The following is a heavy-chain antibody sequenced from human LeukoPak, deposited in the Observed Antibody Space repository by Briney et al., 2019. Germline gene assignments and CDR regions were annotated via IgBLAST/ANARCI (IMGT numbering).Heavy chain of an antibody. V-gene: IGHV3-53*01. CDR3: ARAVPIGTGWDAFDV. J-gene: IGHJ3*01. Sequence: GGSLRLSCSASGFTVSSNYMSWDRQAPGKGLEWVSVIYSGGSTYYADSVKGRFTISRDNPKNTVYLQMNSLRAEDTAVYFCARAVPIGTGWDAFDVWGQGTLVTVSS. CDR1: GFTVSSNY. D-gene: IGHD6-19*01. CDR2: IYSGGST.